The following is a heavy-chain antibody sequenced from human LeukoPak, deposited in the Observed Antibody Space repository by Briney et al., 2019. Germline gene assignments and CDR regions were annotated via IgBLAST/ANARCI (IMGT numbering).Heavy chain of an antibody. CDR3: ARVDSSGWLNWFDT. V-gene: IGHV1-18*01. CDR2: ISGYNGNT. D-gene: IGHD6-19*01. J-gene: IGHJ5*02. CDR1: GYTFTSYG. Sequence: GASVKVCCKASGYTFTSYGISWVRQAPGQGLEWMGWISGYNGNTKYGQILQGRVTMTTDTSTSTAYMELRNLRSDDTAVYYCARVDSSGWLNWFDTWGQGTLVTVSS.